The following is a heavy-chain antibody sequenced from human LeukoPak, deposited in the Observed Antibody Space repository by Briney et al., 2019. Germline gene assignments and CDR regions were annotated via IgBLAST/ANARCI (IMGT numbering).Heavy chain of an antibody. CDR2: INHSGST. J-gene: IGHJ4*02. CDR1: GGSFSGYY. D-gene: IGHD4-17*01. V-gene: IGHV4-34*01. Sequence: ASETLSLTRAVYGGSFSGYYWSWIRQPPGKGLEWIGEINHSGSTNYNPSLKSRVTISVDTSKNQFSLKLSSVTAADTAVYYCARDYGDSSGYWGQGTLVTVSS. CDR3: ARDYGDSSGY.